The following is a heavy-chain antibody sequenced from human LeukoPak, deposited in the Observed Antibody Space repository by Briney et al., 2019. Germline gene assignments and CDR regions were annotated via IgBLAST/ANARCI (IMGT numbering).Heavy chain of an antibody. Sequence: ASVKVSSKASGYTFTGYYMHWVRQAPGQGLEWMGWINPNSGGTNYAQKFQGRVTMTRDTSISTAYMELSRLRSDDTAVYYCARGHYDILTGYYSFDYWGQGTLVTVSS. D-gene: IGHD3-9*01. CDR3: ARGHYDILTGYYSFDY. CDR2: INPNSGGT. V-gene: IGHV1-2*02. J-gene: IGHJ4*02. CDR1: GYTFTGYY.